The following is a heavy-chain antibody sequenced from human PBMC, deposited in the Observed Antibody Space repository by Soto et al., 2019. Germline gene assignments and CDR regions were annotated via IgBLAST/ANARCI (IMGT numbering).Heavy chain of an antibody. CDR3: ATGGRSYFTY. CDR1: GFTFNTYW. J-gene: IGHJ4*02. CDR2: IKSDGSYT. V-gene: IGHV3-74*01. Sequence: EVQLVESGGGLVQPGGSLRLSCAASGFTFNTYWMQWVRQAPGKGLVWVSRIKSDGSYTNYADSVKGRFTISRDNAKNTLFLQMNSLGAEDTAVYYCATGGRSYFTYWGQGTLVTVSS. D-gene: IGHD3-10*01.